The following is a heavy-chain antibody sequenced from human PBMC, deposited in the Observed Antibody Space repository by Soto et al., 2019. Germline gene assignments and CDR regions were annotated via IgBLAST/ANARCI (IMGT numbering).Heavy chain of an antibody. CDR3: ARGALDDFWSGYSPVAY. D-gene: IGHD3-3*01. Sequence: QVQLQESGPGLVKPSQTLSLTCTVSGGSISSGGYYWSWIRQHPGKGLEWIGYIYYSGSTYYNPSLKSRVTMPVDMFNNQLSRKLSSVPAADTAVYYCARGALDDFWSGYSPVAYWGQGTLVTVSS. CDR1: GGSISSGGYY. V-gene: IGHV4-31*03. CDR2: IYYSGST. J-gene: IGHJ4*02.